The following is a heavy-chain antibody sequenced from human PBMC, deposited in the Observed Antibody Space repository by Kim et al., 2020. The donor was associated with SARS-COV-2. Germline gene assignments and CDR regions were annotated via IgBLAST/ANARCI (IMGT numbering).Heavy chain of an antibody. CDR2: ISSSSSYI. CDR3: ARAFETYSSASYYYYGMDV. V-gene: IGHV3-21*01. D-gene: IGHD6-6*01. J-gene: IGHJ6*02. CDR1: GFTFSSYS. Sequence: GGSLRLSCAASGFTFSSYSMNWVRQAPGKGLEWVSSISSSSSYIYYADSVKGRFTISRDNAKNSLYLQMNSLRAEDTAVYYCARAFETYSSASYYYYGMDVWGQGTTVTVSS.